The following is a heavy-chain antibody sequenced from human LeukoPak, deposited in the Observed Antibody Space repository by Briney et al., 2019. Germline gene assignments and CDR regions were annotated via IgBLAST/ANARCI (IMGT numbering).Heavy chain of an antibody. Sequence: ASVKVSCKASGYSFTTYAMNWVRQAPGQGLEWMGWINTDTGNPTYAPGFAGRFVFSLDTSVNTAYLQISSLKAEDTALYYCARDLRLSNSRYYFDYWGQGTLVTVSS. D-gene: IGHD6-13*01. CDR1: GYSFTTYA. V-gene: IGHV7-4-1*02. CDR3: ARDLRLSNSRYYFDY. CDR2: INTDTGNP. J-gene: IGHJ4*02.